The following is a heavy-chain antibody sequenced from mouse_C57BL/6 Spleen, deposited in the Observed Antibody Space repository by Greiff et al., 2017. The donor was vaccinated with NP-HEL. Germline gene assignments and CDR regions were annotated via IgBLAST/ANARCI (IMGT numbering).Heavy chain of an antibody. D-gene: IGHD3-1*01. CDR1: GFSLTSYG. J-gene: IGHJ4*01. CDR2: IWSGGST. V-gene: IGHV2-2*01. Sequence: VKLMESGPGLVQPSQSLSITCTVSGFSLTSYGVHWVRQSPGKGLEWLGVIWSGGSTDYNAAFISRLSISKDNSKGQVFFKMSSLQADDTAIYYCARKGLHYAMDYWGQGTSVTVSS. CDR3: ARKGLHYAMDY.